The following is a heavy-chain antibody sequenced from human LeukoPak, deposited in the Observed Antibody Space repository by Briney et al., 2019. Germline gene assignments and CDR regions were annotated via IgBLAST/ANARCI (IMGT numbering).Heavy chain of an antibody. D-gene: IGHD4-11*01. CDR1: GGSISSGSSH. CDR3: ARATDYPWYFDY. J-gene: IGHJ4*02. V-gene: IGHV4-61*02. Sequence: QVQLQESGPGLVKPSQTLSLTCTVSGGSISSGSSHWSWIRQPAGSGLAGIGHIYISGSTNYNPSLRSRITISLDTSKNQFSLKLSSVTAADTAVYYCARATDYPWYFDYWGQGTLVTVSS. CDR2: IYISGST.